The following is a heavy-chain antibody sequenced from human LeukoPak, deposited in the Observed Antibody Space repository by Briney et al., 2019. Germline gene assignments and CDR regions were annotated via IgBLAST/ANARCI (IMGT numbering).Heavy chain of an antibody. CDR1: GYSFTTYW. CDR2: IYPGDSDT. D-gene: IGHD4-17*01. CDR3: ATATTVTTWYYFDY. J-gene: IGHJ4*02. Sequence: GESLKISCKVSGYSFTTYWIGWVRQMPGKGLEWMGIIYPGDSDTRYSPSFQGQVTISADKSISTAYLQWSSLKASDTAMYYCATATTVTTWYYFDYWGQGTLVTVSS. V-gene: IGHV5-51*01.